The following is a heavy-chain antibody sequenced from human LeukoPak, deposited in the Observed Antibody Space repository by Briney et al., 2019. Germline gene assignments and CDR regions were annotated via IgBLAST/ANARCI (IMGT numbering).Heavy chain of an antibody. CDR3: ARVRTEWYIDL. V-gene: IGHV3-7*01. D-gene: IGHD2-8*02. Sequence: PGGSLRLSCAASGFIFSPYWVTWVRQAPGMGLEWVANMKEDGGEKFYVDSVRGRFTISRDNAKNSPYLQMNSLRVEDTGVYYCARVRTEWYIDLWGRGTLVTVST. CDR2: MKEDGGEK. J-gene: IGHJ2*01. CDR1: GFIFSPYW.